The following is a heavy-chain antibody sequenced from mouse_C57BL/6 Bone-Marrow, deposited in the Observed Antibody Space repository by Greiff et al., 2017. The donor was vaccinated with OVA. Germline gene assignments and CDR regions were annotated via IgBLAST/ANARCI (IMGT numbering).Heavy chain of an antibody. CDR3: ARRGVTTVVGYFDV. CDR1: GYTFTSYG. D-gene: IGHD1-1*01. J-gene: IGHJ1*03. Sequence: QVQLKQSGAELARPGASVKLSCKASGYTFTSYGISWVKQRTGQVLEWIGEIYPRSGNTYYNEKFKGKATLTADKSSSTAYMELRSLTSEGSAVYFCARRGVTTVVGYFDVWGTGTTVTVSS. V-gene: IGHV1-81*01. CDR2: IYPRSGNT.